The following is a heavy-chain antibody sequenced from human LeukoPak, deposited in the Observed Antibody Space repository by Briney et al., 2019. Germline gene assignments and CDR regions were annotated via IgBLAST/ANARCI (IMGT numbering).Heavy chain of an antibody. D-gene: IGHD1-1*01. V-gene: IGHV3-53*01. CDR3: ARDTTYYGMDV. Sequence: GGSLRLSCAASGFTVSSNCMSWVRQAPGKGLEWVSVIYSGGSTYYADSVKGRFTISRDNSKNTLYLQMNSLRAEDTAVYYCARDTTYYGMDVWGQGTTVTVSS. J-gene: IGHJ6*02. CDR1: GFTVSSNC. CDR2: IYSGGST.